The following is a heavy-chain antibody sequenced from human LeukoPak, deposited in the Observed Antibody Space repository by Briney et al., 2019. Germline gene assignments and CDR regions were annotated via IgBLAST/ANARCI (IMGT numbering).Heavy chain of an antibody. CDR1: GFTFSSYA. D-gene: IGHD4-23*01. V-gene: IGHV3-23*01. J-gene: IGHJ4*02. CDR2: ISGSGGST. CDR3: AKDQTTVVIPEVICDY. Sequence: GGSLRLSCAASGFTFSSYAMSWVRQAPGKGLEWVSAISGSGGSTYYADSVKGRFTISRDNSKNTLYLQMNGLRAEDTAVYYCAKDQTTVVIPEVICDYWGQGTLVTVSS.